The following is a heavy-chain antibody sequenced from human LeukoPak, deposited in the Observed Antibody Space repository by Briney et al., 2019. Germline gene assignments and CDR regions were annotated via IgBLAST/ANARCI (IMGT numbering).Heavy chain of an antibody. Sequence: SETLSLTCTVSGDSISSSSYYWGWIRQPPGKGLEWIGSNYYSGITYYNPSLKSRVTISVDTSKNQFSLKLSSVTAADTAVYYCARHPRGYYDILTGYYSPYWFDPWGQGTLVTVSS. CDR3: ARHPRGYYDILTGYYSPYWFDP. J-gene: IGHJ5*02. D-gene: IGHD3-9*01. CDR2: NYYSGIT. V-gene: IGHV4-39*01. CDR1: GDSISSSSYY.